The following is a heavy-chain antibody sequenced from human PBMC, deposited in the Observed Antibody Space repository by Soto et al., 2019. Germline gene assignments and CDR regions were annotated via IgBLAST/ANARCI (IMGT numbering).Heavy chain of an antibody. CDR2: IYYSGST. V-gene: IGHV4-39*01. J-gene: IGHJ6*03. D-gene: IGHD3-9*01. CDR3: ARLAGEYYDIGTGYPSYYYYYLDV. Sequence: PSETLSLTCTVSGGSISSSSYYWGWIRQPPGKGLEWIGSIYYSGSTYYNPSLKSRVTISVDTSKNQFSLKLRSVTAADTAVYYCARLAGEYYDIGTGYPSYYYYYLDVWGKGTEVTVS. CDR1: GGSISSSSYY.